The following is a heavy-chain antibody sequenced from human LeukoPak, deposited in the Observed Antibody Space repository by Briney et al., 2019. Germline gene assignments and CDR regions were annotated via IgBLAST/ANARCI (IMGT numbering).Heavy chain of an antibody. D-gene: IGHD3-10*01. V-gene: IGHV4-34*01. J-gene: IGHJ4*02. CDR3: ARDEYYYGSGSYYPFDY. CDR1: GGSFSGYY. CDR2: INHSGST. Sequence: PSETLSLICAVYGGSFSGYYWSWIRQPPGKGLGWIGEINHSGSTNYSPSLKSRVSISIDPSKNQFSLKLSSVTAADTAVYYCARDEYYYGSGSYYPFDYWGQGTLVTVSS.